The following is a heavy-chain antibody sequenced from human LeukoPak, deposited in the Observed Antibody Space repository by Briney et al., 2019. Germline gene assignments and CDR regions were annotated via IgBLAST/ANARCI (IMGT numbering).Heavy chain of an antibody. D-gene: IGHD3-22*01. CDR3: AREYYDSSGYVPFFDY. Sequence: ASVKVSFKGSVGTFSSYTISWVRQAPGQGLEWMGRIITTLGKANYAHNFQGRVTITADKSTSTAYMELRSLRSEDTAVYDCAREYYDSSGYVPFFDYWGQGTLVTVSS. CDR1: VGTFSSYT. V-gene: IGHV1-69*08. CDR2: IITTLGKA. J-gene: IGHJ4*02.